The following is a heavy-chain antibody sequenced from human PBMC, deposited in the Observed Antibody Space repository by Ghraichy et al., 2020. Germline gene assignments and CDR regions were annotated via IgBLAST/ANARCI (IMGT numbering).Heavy chain of an antibody. CDR1: GFTFRGYV. J-gene: IGHJ6*03. D-gene: IGHD1-14*01. CDR2: ISKDGNKK. Sequence: LSLTCAASGFTFRGYVMHWVRQAPGKGLEWVALISKDGNKKDYGDSVKGRFTISRDSSRNTLYLQMNSLRPEDTAVFYCARGTYNDYYYMDAWGKGTTVTVSS. V-gene: IGHV3-30*04. CDR3: ARGTYNDYYYMDA.